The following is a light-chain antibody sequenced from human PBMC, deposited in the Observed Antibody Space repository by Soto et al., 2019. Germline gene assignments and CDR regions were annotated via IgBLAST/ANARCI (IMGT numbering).Light chain of an antibody. CDR2: GAS. Sequence: EIVLTQSPGTLSLSPGERATLSCRASQTVTNNDLAWYQQKPGQTPRLLIHGASSRATGIPDRFSGSGSGTDFPLTISGLEPEDVAVYYCQQYGGSLPFTFGQGTKLEIK. J-gene: IGKJ2*01. CDR1: QTVTNND. CDR3: QQYGGSLPFT. V-gene: IGKV3-20*01.